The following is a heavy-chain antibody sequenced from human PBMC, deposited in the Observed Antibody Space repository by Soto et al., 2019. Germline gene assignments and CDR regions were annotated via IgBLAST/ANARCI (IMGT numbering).Heavy chain of an antibody. CDR1: GGSFSGYY. J-gene: IGHJ4*02. CDR2: INHSGST. Sequence: QVQLQQWGAGLLKPSETLSLTCAVYGGSFSGYYWSWIRQPPGKGLEWIGEINHSGSTNYNPSLKSRVTISVDSANNQFSLKLSSVPAADTAVYYCARAAPRYCSGGSCCSGRDYWGRGTLVTVSS. CDR3: ARAAPRYCSGGSCCSGRDY. D-gene: IGHD2-15*01. V-gene: IGHV4-34*01.